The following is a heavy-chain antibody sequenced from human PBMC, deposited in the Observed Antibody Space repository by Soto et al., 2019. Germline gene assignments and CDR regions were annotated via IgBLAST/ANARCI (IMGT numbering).Heavy chain of an antibody. V-gene: IGHV4-59*01. Sequence: QVQLQESGPGLVKPSETLSLTCSVSDGSISSYYWSWIRQSPGKGLEWIGNIFYSGSTSYNPSLKSRVTISLDTSKNQFSLKLTSVTAADTAVYFCARGSSGRSYFDHWGQGALVTVSS. D-gene: IGHD6-19*01. CDR3: ARGSSGRSYFDH. CDR2: IFYSGST. J-gene: IGHJ4*02. CDR1: DGSISSYY.